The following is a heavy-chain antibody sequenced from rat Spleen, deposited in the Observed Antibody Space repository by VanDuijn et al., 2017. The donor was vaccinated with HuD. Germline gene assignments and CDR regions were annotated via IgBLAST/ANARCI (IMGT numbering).Heavy chain of an antibody. V-gene: IGHV5-29*01. D-gene: IGHD1-1*01. CDR2: ISYDGSST. CDR3: ARHHYYSGYVMDA. Sequence: EVQLVESGGGLVQPGRSMKLSCVVSGFTFSNYGMAWVRQAPTKGLEWVATISYDGSSTYYRDSVKGRFTISRDNAKSTLYLQMDSLRSEDTATYYCARHHYYSGYVMDAWGQGASVTVSS. CDR1: GFTFSNYG. J-gene: IGHJ4*01.